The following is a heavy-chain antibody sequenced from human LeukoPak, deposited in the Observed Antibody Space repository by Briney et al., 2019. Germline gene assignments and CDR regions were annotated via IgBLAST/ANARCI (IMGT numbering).Heavy chain of an antibody. Sequence: GGSLRLSCAASGFTFDDYGTSWVRQAPGKGLEWVSGINWNGGSTGYADSVKGRFTISRDNAKNSLYLQMNSLRAEDTGVYYCARGDTQSKYRQFDSWGQGSLVIVSS. D-gene: IGHD1-26*01. CDR2: INWNGGST. J-gene: IGHJ4*02. CDR3: ARGDTQSKYRQFDS. CDR1: GFTFDDYG. V-gene: IGHV3-20*04.